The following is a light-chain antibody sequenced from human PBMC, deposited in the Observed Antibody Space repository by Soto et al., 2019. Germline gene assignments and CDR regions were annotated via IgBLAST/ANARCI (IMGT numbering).Light chain of an antibody. CDR2: GAS. J-gene: IGKJ4*01. V-gene: IGKV3-20*01. Sequence: EIVLTQSPGTLSLSPGERATLSCRASQSDAKNFLAWYQQKPGQAPRLLIYGASSKASGIPDRFSGSGSGTDFTLTISRLEPEDFAVFYCHQYASSPLTFGGGTKVEI. CDR3: HQYASSPLT. CDR1: QSDAKNF.